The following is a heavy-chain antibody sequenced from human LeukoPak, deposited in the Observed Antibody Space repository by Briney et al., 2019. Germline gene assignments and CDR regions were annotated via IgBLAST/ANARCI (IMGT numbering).Heavy chain of an antibody. Sequence: PGGSLRLSCAASGFTFSSYSMNWVRQAPGRGLEWVSSISSSSSYIYYADSVKGRFTISRDNSKNTLYLQMNSLRAEDTAVYYCAKVKGELPVFDYWGQGTLVTVSS. V-gene: IGHV3-21*01. CDR3: AKVKGELPVFDY. J-gene: IGHJ4*02. CDR2: ISSSSSYI. D-gene: IGHD1-26*01. CDR1: GFTFSSYS.